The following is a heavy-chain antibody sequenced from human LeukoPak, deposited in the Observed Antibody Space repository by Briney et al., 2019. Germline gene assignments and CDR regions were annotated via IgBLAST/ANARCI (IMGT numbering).Heavy chain of an antibody. CDR3: ASEKYSSSSGIFDY. D-gene: IGHD6-6*01. CDR1: GFTFSTNW. J-gene: IGHJ4*02. Sequence: PGGSLRLSWAASGFTFSTNWISWGRQAPGKGLEWVANIKQDGSEKTYVDSVKGRFTISRDNGKNSLFLQMNSLRAEDTAVYYCASEKYSSSSGIFDYWGQGTLVTVSS. V-gene: IGHV3-7*01. CDR2: IKQDGSEK.